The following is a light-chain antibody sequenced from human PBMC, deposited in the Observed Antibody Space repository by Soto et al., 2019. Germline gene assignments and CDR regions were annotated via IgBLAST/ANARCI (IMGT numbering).Light chain of an antibody. Sequence: AIHMTQSPSSLSASAGDTIIITCRASQGIRTDLGWYQQKPGKAPVLLISGASDLQSGVSSRFSGRGSGTEFTLTISSLQPEDFDTYYCLHDYDYHLKFGTRTKVDI. CDR1: QGIRTD. J-gene: IGKJ1*01. V-gene: IGKV1-6*01. CDR3: LHDYDYHLK. CDR2: GAS.